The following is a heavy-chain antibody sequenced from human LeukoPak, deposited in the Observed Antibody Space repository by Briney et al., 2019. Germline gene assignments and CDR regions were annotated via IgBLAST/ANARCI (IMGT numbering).Heavy chain of an antibody. D-gene: IGHD3-9*01. Sequence: GASVKVSCKASGYTFTGYFIHWVRQAPGQGLEWMGWINPNSGGTNYAQKFQGRVTMTRDTSISTAYMELSRLGSDDTAVYYCARGAYFDWWFSAGTYFYMDVWGKGTTVTISS. J-gene: IGHJ6*03. CDR3: ARGAYFDWWFSAGTYFYMDV. V-gene: IGHV1-2*02. CDR1: GYTFTGYF. CDR2: INPNSGGT.